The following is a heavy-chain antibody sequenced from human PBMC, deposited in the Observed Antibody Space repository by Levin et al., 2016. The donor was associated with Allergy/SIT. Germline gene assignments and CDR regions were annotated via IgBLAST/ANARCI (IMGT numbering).Heavy chain of an antibody. CDR1: GGSFSGYY. CDR2: INHSGST. J-gene: IGHJ4*02. V-gene: IGHV4-34*01. Sequence: SETLSLTCTVYGGSFSGYYWSWIRQPPGKGLEWIGEINHSGSTNYNPSLKSRVTISVDTSKNQFSLKLSSVTAADTAVYYCASQTRIAVAEYYFDYWGQGTLVTVSS. CDR3: ASQTRIAVAEYYFDY. D-gene: IGHD6-19*01.